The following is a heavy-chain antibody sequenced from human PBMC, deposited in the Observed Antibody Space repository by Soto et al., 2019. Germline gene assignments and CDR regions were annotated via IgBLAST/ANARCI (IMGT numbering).Heavy chain of an antibody. CDR2: ISGSGQTT. V-gene: IGHV3-23*01. Sequence: EVQLLDSGGGSVQQGGSLMLSCAASGFTFSSYSLSWLRQAPGKGLEWVSGISGSGQTTHYKDSVKGRFTISRDNFRNTLYLQVNSLRAEDTAIYFCAKSRGDSWTTYFFDYWGQGALVTVSS. CDR3: AKSRGDSWTTYFFDY. J-gene: IGHJ4*02. CDR1: GFTFSSYS. D-gene: IGHD4-4*01.